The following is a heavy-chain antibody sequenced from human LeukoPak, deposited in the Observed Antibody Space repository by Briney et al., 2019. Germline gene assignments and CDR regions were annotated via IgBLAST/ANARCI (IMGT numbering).Heavy chain of an antibody. Sequence: SETLSLTCTVSGGSISSGDYYWSWIRQPPGKGLEWIGYIYYSGSTYYNPSLKSRVTISVDTSKNQFSLKLSSVTAADTAVYYCAREPYSSSPSVEYFDLWGRGTLVTVSS. CDR1: GGSISSGDYY. V-gene: IGHV4-30-4*08. D-gene: IGHD6-6*01. J-gene: IGHJ2*01. CDR3: AREPYSSSPSVEYFDL. CDR2: IYYSGST.